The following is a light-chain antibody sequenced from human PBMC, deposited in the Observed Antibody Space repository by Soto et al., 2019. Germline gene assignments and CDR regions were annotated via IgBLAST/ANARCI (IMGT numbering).Light chain of an antibody. J-gene: IGKJ1*01. CDR3: QQYNNWPRT. CDR2: GAS. V-gene: IGKV3-15*01. CDR1: QSVSNN. Sequence: EIVMTQSPATLSVSPVERATLSCRASQSVSNNLAWYQQKPGQAPRLLIYGASTRATGIPARFSGSGSGTEFTLTISSPQSEDFAVYYCQQYNNWPRTFGQGTKVDIK.